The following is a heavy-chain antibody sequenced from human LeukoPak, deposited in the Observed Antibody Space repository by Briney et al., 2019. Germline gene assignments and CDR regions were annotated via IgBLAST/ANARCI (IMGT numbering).Heavy chain of an antibody. CDR2: ISAYNGNT. CDR1: GYTFTSYG. CDR3: ARGKGGGYSSSGNWFDP. D-gene: IGHD6-13*01. V-gene: IGHV1-18*01. Sequence: ASVKVSCKASGYTFTSYGISWVRQAPGQGLEWMGWISAYNGNTDYAQKLQGRVTMTTDTSTSTAYMELRSLRSDDTAVYYCARGKGGGYSSSGNWFDPWGQGTLVTVSS. J-gene: IGHJ5*02.